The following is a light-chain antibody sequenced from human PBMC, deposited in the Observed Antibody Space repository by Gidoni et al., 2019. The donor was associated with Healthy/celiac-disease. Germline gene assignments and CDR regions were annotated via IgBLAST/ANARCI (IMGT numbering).Light chain of an antibody. V-gene: IGKV1-33*01. CDR1: QDISNY. J-gene: IGKJ5*01. CDR2: DAS. CDR3: QQYDNLPIT. Sequence: DIQLPQSPSPLSASVGDRVTITCQASQDISNYLNWYQQKPGKATKLLIYDASNLETGVPSRFSGSGSGTDFTFTISSLQPEDIATYYCQQYDNLPITFGQGTRLEIK.